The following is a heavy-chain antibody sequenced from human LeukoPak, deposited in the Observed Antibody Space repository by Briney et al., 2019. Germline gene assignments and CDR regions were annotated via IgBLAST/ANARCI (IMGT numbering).Heavy chain of an antibody. Sequence: GGSLRLSCAASGFTFSSYAMSWVRQAPGKGLEWVSAISGSGGSTNYADSVKGRFTISRDNSKNTLYLQMNSLRAEDTAVYYCAKNPTRWELLSTFDYCVQGTLVTVSS. CDR3: AKNPTRWELLSTFDY. CDR1: GFTFSSYA. D-gene: IGHD1-26*01. V-gene: IGHV3-23*01. J-gene: IGHJ4*02. CDR2: ISGSGGST.